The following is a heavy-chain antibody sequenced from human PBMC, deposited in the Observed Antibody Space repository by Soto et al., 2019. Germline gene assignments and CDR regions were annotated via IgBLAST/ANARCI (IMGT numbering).Heavy chain of an antibody. J-gene: IGHJ4*02. Sequence: PGGSLRLSCAASGFTFSGYGMHWVRQAPGKGLEWVAIISYDGSHISYADSVKGRFTISRDNSKNTLYLQINSLRAEDTAVYYCAKDRSSSWTLDYWGQGTLVTVSS. D-gene: IGHD6-13*01. V-gene: IGHV3-30*18. CDR3: AKDRSSSWTLDY. CDR2: ISYDGSHI. CDR1: GFTFSGYG.